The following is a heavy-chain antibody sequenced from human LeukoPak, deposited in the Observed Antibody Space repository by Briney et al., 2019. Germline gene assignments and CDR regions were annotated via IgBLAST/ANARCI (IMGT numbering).Heavy chain of an antibody. CDR2: INLNSGGR. V-gene: IGHV1-2*02. CDR3: AREFCPIGVSRERAFDI. J-gene: IGHJ3*02. D-gene: IGHD1-26*01. CDR1: GYTFTGYY. Sequence: ASVKVSCKASGYTFTGYYVHWVRQAPGQGLEWMGWINLNSGGRNYAQKFQGRVTMTRDTSISTAYMDLTRLRSDDTAVYYCAREFCPIGVSRERAFDIWGQGTMVTVSS.